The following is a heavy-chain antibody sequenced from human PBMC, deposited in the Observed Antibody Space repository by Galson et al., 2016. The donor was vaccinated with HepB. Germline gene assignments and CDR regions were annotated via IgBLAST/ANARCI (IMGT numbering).Heavy chain of an antibody. D-gene: IGHD3-3*01. Sequence: LSLXCAVXXXPFSGNXWSWXXQPPGRGLXXXGEISYNGVATYNPSLKSRVTISVDKSKNQFSPNLNSVTARDTAVYYCARGPNYXXXSGYRGXSFDIWXQGXLVA. V-gene: IGHV4-34*01. CDR1: XXPFSGNX. CDR2: ISYNGVA. J-gene: IGHJ4*02. CDR3: ARGPNYXXXSGYRGXSFDI.